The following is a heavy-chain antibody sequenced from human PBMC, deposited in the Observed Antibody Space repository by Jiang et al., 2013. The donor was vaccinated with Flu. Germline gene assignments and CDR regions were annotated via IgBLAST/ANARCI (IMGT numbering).Heavy chain of an antibody. J-gene: IGHJ3*02. Sequence: ASGFTFSNYWMSWVRQAPREGGWEWVANINQDESQKYYVDSVKGRFTISRDNGKNSLDLQMNSLRVEDTAVYYCARMTFSGARPDAFDIWGQGTMVTVSS. CDR2: INQDESQK. CDR1: GFTFSNYW. CDR3: ARMTFSGARPDAFDI. D-gene: IGHD3-16*01. V-gene: IGHV3-7*01.